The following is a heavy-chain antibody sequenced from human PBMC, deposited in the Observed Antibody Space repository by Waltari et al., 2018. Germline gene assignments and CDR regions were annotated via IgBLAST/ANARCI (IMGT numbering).Heavy chain of an antibody. CDR1: GYTFIAYY. V-gene: IGHV1-2*06. CDR3: ASRRGTVAGGDLDV. CDR2: LNPKSGGT. Sequence: GAEVQKPGASVKVSCKASGYTFIAYYLHWVRQAPGHGLEWLGRLNPKSGGTNYAQKFQDRVTMTRDTSISTAYMELRRLTSDDTAVYYCASRRGTVAGGDLDVWGQGTVVTVSS. J-gene: IGHJ3*01. D-gene: IGHD2-21*01.